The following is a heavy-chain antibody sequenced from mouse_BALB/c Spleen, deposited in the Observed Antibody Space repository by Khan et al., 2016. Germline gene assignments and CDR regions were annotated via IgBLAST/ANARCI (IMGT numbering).Heavy chain of an antibody. Sequence: EVQLQESGPGLVKPSQSLSLTCTVTGYSITSGYGWNWIRQFPGNKLEWMGYISYSGSTNYNPYLKSRITITRDTSKNQFYLQLNSVTTEDTSTYYCAGTARLTYWGQGTTLTVSS. CDR1: GYSITSGYG. J-gene: IGHJ2*01. V-gene: IGHV3-2*02. D-gene: IGHD1-2*01. CDR2: ISYSGST. CDR3: AGTARLTY.